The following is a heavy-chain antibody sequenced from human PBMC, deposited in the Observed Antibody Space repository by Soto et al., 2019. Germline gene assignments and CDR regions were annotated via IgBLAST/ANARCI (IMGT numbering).Heavy chain of an antibody. CDR3: ARDKITGLFDY. Sequence: SETLSLTCAVSGGSISSSNWWSWVRQPPGKGLEWIGEIYHSGSTNYNPSLKSRVTISVDTYKNQFSLKLTSVTAADTAVYYCARDKITGLFDYWGQGTLVTVSS. CDR1: GGSISSSNW. CDR2: IYHSGST. V-gene: IGHV4-4*02. D-gene: IGHD2-8*02. J-gene: IGHJ4*02.